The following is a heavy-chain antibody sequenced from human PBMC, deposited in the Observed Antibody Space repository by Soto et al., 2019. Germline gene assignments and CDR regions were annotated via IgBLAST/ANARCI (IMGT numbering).Heavy chain of an antibody. V-gene: IGHV5-51*01. CDR3: ALGYCSGGSCHPGGNYYYGMDV. D-gene: IGHD2-15*01. J-gene: IGHJ6*02. CDR2: IYPGDSDT. Sequence: PGESLKISCKGSGYSFTSYWIGWVRQMPGKGLEWMGIIYPGDSDTRYSPSFQGQVTISADKSISTAYLQWSSLKASDTAMYYCALGYCSGGSCHPGGNYYYGMDVWGQGTTVTVSS. CDR1: GYSFTSYW.